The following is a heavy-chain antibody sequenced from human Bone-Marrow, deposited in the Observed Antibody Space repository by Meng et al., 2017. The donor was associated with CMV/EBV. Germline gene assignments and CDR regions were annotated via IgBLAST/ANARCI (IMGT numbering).Heavy chain of an antibody. D-gene: IGHD1-14*01. CDR1: GFTFSDYY. CDR2: ISSSGSTI. Sequence: GESLKISCAASGFTFSDYYMSWIRQAPGKGLEWVSYISSSGSTIYYADSVKGRFTIARDNAKNSLYLQMNSLRAEDTAVYYCARDQDVRRLEPRYGMDVWGQGTTVTVYS. J-gene: IGHJ6*02. CDR3: ARDQDVRRLEPRYGMDV. V-gene: IGHV3-11*04.